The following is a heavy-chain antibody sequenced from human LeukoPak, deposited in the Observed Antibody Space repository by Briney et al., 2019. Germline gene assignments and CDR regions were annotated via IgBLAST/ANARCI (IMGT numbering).Heavy chain of an antibody. D-gene: IGHD6-13*01. CDR3: ARGSAGTVYNWFDP. Sequence: GSLRLSCAVSGLIVSSNYMSWIRQPPGKGLEWIGEINHSGSTNYNPSLKSRVTISVDTSKNQFSLKLSSVTAADTAVYYCARGSAGTVYNWFDPWGQGTLVTVSS. V-gene: IGHV4-34*01. J-gene: IGHJ5*02. CDR2: INHSGST. CDR1: GLIVSSNY.